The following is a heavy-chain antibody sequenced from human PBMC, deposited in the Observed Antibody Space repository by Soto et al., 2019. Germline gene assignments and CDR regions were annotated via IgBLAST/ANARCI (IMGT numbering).Heavy chain of an antibody. J-gene: IGHJ4*02. V-gene: IGHV4-59*01. D-gene: IGHD6-19*01. CDR1: GGSISSYY. CDR2: IYYSGST. Sequence: TSETLSLTCTVSGGSISSYYWSWIRQPPGKGLEWIGYIYYSGSTNYNPSLKSRVTISVDTSKNQFSLKLSSVTAADTAMYYCARGSSGWYLDYCGQGTLLTVST. CDR3: ARGSSGWYLDY.